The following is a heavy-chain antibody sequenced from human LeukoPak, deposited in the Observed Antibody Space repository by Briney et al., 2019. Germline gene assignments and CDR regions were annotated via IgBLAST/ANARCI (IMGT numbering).Heavy chain of an antibody. Sequence: PGGSLRLSCAASGFTFSSYGMHWVRQAPGKGLEWVAFIRYDGINKFYADSVKGRFTISRDNSKNTLYLQLNSLRPEDTAVYYSAKDPGSSHNGMDVWGQGTTVIVSS. CDR2: IRYDGINK. CDR1: GFTFSSYG. CDR3: AKDPGSSHNGMDV. J-gene: IGHJ6*02. V-gene: IGHV3-30*02.